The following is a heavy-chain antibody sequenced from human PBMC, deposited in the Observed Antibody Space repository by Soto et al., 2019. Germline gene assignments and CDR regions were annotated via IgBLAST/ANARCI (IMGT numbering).Heavy chain of an antibody. CDR2: IYYSGST. D-gene: IGHD6-13*01. J-gene: IGHJ4*02. CDR1: GGSISSGDYY. CDR3: ARLKQQLVWGFDY. Sequence: SETLSLICTVSGGSISSGDYYWNWIRQPPGKGLEWIGNIYYSGSTYYNSSLKSRVTISVDTSKNQFSLKLSSVTAADTAVYYCARLKQQLVWGFDYWGQGTLVTVSS. V-gene: IGHV4-30-4*01.